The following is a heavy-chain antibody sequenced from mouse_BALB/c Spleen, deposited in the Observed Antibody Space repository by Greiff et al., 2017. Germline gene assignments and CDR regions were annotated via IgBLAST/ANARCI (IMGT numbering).Heavy chain of an antibody. CDR3: ASPITTVVGPFDY. D-gene: IGHD1-1*01. CDR2: IDPANGNT. J-gene: IGHJ2*01. V-gene: IGHV14-3*02. CDR1: GFNIKDTY. Sequence: EVMLVESGAELVKPGASVKLSCTASGFNIKDTYMHWVKQRPEQGLEWIGRIDPANGNTKYDPKFQGKATITADTSSNTAYLQLSSLTSEDTAVYYCASPITTVVGPFDYWGQGTTLTVSS.